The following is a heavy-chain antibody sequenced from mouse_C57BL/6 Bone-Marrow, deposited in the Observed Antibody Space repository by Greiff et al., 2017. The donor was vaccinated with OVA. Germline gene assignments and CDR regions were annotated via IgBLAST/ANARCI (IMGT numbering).Heavy chain of an antibody. D-gene: IGHD2-4*01. CDR1: GYTFTGYW. V-gene: IGHV1-9*01. Sequence: QVQLKESGAELMKPGASVKLSCKATGYTFTGYWIEWVKQRPGHGLEWIGEILPGSGSTNYNEKFKGKATFTADTSSSTAYMQLKSLTSEDSAVYYCAGWGDYDGFAYWGQGTLVTVSA. J-gene: IGHJ3*01. CDR2: ILPGSGST. CDR3: AGWGDYDGFAY.